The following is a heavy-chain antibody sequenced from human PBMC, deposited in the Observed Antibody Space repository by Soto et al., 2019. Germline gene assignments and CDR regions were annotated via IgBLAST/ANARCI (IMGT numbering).Heavy chain of an antibody. CDR3: ARDLGGSCGTDCYPLDV. J-gene: IGHJ6*02. V-gene: IGHV4-59*01. Sequence: QVQLQESGPGLVKPSETLSLTCTVSGGSISSYYWSWIRQPPGKGLEWIGYMYNTGSTVYNPSLKRRVTISADTSKARFSLQLNAVTAADPAGYYCARDLGGSCGTDCYPLDVWGQGTTVTVSS. D-gene: IGHD2-21*02. CDR1: GGSISSYY. CDR2: MYNTGST.